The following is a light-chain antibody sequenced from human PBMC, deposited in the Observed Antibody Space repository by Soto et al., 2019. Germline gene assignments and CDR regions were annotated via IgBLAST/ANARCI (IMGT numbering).Light chain of an antibody. J-gene: IGLJ1*01. V-gene: IGLV2-14*01. Sequence: QSALTQPASVSGSPGQSITISCTGTSSDVCGYNYVSCYQQHPGKAPKLMIYDVSNRPSGVSNRFSGSKSGNTASLTISGLQAEDEADYYCSSYTSSSPLGYVFGTGTKVT. CDR3: SSYTSSSPLGYV. CDR2: DVS. CDR1: SSDVCGYNY.